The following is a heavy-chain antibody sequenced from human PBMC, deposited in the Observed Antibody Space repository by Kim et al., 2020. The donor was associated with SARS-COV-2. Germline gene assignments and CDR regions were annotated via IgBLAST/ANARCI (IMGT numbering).Heavy chain of an antibody. J-gene: IGHJ6*02. CDR2: IRSKVYGGTT. Sequence: GGSLRLSSTASGYTIGDYAVNWFQQVPGKGLEWVGFIRSKVYGGTTEYAASVKGRFTISRDDSKNSAYLQMNSLKIEDTAVYYCTRGVLDVWGQGTTVTV. CDR1: GYTIGDYA. V-gene: IGHV3-49*03. D-gene: IGHD3-10*01. CDR3: TRGVLDV.